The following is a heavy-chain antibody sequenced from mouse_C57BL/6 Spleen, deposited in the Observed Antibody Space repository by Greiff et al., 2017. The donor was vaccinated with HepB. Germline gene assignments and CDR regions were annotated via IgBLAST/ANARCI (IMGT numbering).Heavy chain of an antibody. Sequence: EVQRVESGGGLVKPGGSLKLSCAASGFTFSDYGMHWVRQAPEKGLEWVAYISSGSSTIYYADTVKGRFTISRDNAKNTLFLQMTSLRSEDTAMYYCARPRGNYAQYYFDYWGQGTTLTVSS. CDR2: ISSGSSTI. V-gene: IGHV5-17*01. CDR1: GFTFSDYG. D-gene: IGHD2-1*01. J-gene: IGHJ2*01. CDR3: ARPRGNYAQYYFDY.